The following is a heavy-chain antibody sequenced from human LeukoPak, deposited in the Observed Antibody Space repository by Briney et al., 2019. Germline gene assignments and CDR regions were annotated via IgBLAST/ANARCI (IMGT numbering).Heavy chain of an antibody. CDR2: IIPIFGTA. V-gene: IGHV1-69*13. J-gene: IGHJ3*02. CDR1: GGTLSSYA. Sequence: SVKVSCKASGGTLSSYAISWVRQAPGQGLEWMGGIIPIFGTANYAQKFQGRVTITADESTSTAYMELSSLRSEDTAVYYCARGGDYSNPRDAFDIWGQGTMVTVSS. D-gene: IGHD4-11*01. CDR3: ARGGDYSNPRDAFDI.